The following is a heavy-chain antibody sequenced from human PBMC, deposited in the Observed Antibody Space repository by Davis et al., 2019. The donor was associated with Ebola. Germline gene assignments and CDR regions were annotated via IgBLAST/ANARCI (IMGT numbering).Heavy chain of an antibody. J-gene: IGHJ4*02. CDR3: SKWGTGYKG. CDR1: GFTFSSYA. D-gene: IGHD1-1*01. Sequence: GESLKISCAASGFTFSSYAMHWVRQAPGKGLEWVSAVSDGGESTYYADSVKGRFTISRDNSKKPVYLQVNSLRDEDTAVYYCSKWGTGYKGWVQGTLVTVSS. V-gene: IGHV3-23*01. CDR2: VSDGGEST.